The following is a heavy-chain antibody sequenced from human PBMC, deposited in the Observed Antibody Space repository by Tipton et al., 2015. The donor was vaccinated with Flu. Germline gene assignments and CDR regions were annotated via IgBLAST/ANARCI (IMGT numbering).Heavy chain of an antibody. CDR3: ARKGADWYFDL. Sequence: LRLSCTVSGGSISSGSYYWSWIRQPAGKGLEWIGRIYTSGSTNYNPSLKSQVTISVDTSKNQFSLKLSSVTAADTAVYYCARKGADWYFDLWGRGTLVTVSS. V-gene: IGHV4-61*02. CDR1: GGSISSGSYY. CDR2: IYTSGST. J-gene: IGHJ2*01.